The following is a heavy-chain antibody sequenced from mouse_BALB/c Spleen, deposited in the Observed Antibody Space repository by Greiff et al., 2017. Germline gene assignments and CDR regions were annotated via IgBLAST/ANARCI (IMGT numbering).Heavy chain of an antibody. D-gene: IGHD2-1*01. CDR1: GFTFSSYG. V-gene: IGHV5-6*01. CDR3: ARRDYGKAMDY. J-gene: IGHJ4*01. CDR2: ISSGGSYT. Sequence: EVKLMESGGDLVKPGGSLKLSCAASGFTFSSYGMSWVRQTPDKRLEWVATISSGGSYTYYPDSVKGRFTISRDNAKNTLYLQMSSLKSEDTAMYYCARRDYGKAMDYWGQGTSVTVSS.